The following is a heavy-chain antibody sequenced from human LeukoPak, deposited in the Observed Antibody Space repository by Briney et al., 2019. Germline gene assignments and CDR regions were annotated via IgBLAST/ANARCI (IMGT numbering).Heavy chain of an antibody. CDR3: AKGQSDGSLYY. CDR2: ISWNSGSI. CDR1: GFTFDDYA. Sequence: GRSLRLSCAASGFTFDDYAMDWVRQAPGKGLEWVSGISWNSGSIGYADSVKGRFTISRDNAKNSLYLQMNSLRAEDTALYYCAKGQSDGSLYYWGQGTLVTVSS. V-gene: IGHV3-9*01. J-gene: IGHJ4*02. D-gene: IGHD3-22*01.